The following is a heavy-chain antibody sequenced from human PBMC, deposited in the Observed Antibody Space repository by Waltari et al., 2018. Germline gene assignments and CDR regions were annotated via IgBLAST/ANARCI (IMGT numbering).Heavy chain of an antibody. V-gene: IGHV4-59*01. D-gene: IGHD6-6*01. CDR3: AREAAYSSSGPFDY. CDR1: GGSISSYY. J-gene: IGHJ4*02. Sequence: QVQLQESGPGLVKPSETLSLTCTVSGGSISSYYWSWIRQPPGKGLEWIGYIYYSGSTNYNPSLKSRVTISVDTSKNQFSLKLSSVTTADTAVYYCAREAAYSSSGPFDYWGQGTLVTVSS. CDR2: IYYSGST.